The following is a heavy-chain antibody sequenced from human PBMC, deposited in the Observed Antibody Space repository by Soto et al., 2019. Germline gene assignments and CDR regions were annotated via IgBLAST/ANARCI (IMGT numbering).Heavy chain of an antibody. D-gene: IGHD6-13*01. CDR1: GGSISSYY. J-gene: IGHJ4*02. CDR3: ARQEPAPRKQQFDY. Sequence: PSETLSLACTVSGGSISSYYWSWIRQPPGKGLEWIGYIYYSGSTNYNPSLKSRVTISVDTSKNQFSLKLSSVTAADTAVYYCARQEPAPRKQQFDYWGQGTLVTVSS. V-gene: IGHV4-59*08. CDR2: IYYSGST.